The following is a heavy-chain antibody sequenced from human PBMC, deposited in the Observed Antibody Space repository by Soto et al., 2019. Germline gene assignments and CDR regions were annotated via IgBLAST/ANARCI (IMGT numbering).Heavy chain of an antibody. V-gene: IGHV4-31*03. Sequence: SETLSLTCTVSGGSISSGGYYWSWIRQHPGKGLEWIGYIYYSGSTYYNPSLKSRVTISVDTSKNQFSLKLSSVTAADTAVYYCARYSSKYCSGGSCYSAIDYWGQGTLVTVSS. CDR2: IYYSGST. J-gene: IGHJ4*02. CDR3: ARYSSKYCSGGSCYSAIDY. CDR1: GGSISSGGYY. D-gene: IGHD2-15*01.